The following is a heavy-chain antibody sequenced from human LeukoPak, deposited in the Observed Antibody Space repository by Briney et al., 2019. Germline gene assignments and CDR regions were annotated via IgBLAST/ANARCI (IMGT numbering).Heavy chain of an antibody. V-gene: IGHV1-8*01. CDR1: GYTFTSYD. CDR2: MNPNSGNT. Sequence: ASVKVSCKASGYTFTSYDINWVRQATGQGLEWMXXMNPNSGNTGYAQKFQGRVTMTRNTSISTAYMELSSLRSEDTAVYYCARGSPHYYDSSGDINFDYWGQGTLVTVSS. CDR3: ARGSPHYYDSSGDINFDY. J-gene: IGHJ4*02. D-gene: IGHD3-22*01.